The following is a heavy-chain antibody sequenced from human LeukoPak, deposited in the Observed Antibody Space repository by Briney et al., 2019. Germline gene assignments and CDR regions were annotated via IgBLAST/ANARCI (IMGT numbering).Heavy chain of an antibody. Sequence: GGSLRLSCAASGFTFSSYAMSWVRQAPGKGLEWVSGISGGGGSTFYADSVKGRFTISRDNPKNTLYLQMNSLRAEDTAVYYCAKSQYCSSTSCYGPFDPWGQGTLVTVSS. J-gene: IGHJ5*02. CDR3: AKSQYCSSTSCYGPFDP. V-gene: IGHV3-23*01. D-gene: IGHD2-2*01. CDR2: ISGGGGST. CDR1: GFTFSSYA.